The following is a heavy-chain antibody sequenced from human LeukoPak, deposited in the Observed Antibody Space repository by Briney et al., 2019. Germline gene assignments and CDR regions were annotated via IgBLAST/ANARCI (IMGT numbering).Heavy chain of an antibody. CDR3: ARPFSGSYYSGGFDI. CDR2: IYPDDSDT. V-gene: IGHV5-51*01. D-gene: IGHD1-26*01. J-gene: IGHJ3*02. CDR1: GYSFTSYW. Sequence: GESLKISCQASGYSFTSYWIAWVRQMPRKGLESMGIIYPDDSDTKYSPSFQGQVTISADKSISTAYLQWSSPKASDTAMYYCARPFSGSYYSGGFDIWGQGTMVTVSS.